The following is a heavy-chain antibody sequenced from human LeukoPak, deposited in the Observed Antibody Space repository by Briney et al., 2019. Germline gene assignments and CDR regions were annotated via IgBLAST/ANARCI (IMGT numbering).Heavy chain of an antibody. Sequence: GGSLRLSCAVSGFIFDDYAMHWVRQPPGKGLEWVSGISWNSAKITYVASVKGRFTISRDNAKNSLYLQMNSLRAEDTAFYCAKDISNLDLDISAVGDFDSWGQGTLVTVSS. V-gene: IGHV3-9*01. J-gene: IGHJ4*02. CDR2: ISWNSAKI. CDR1: GFIFDDYA. D-gene: IGHD6-13*01. CDR3: AKDISNLDLDISAVGDFDS.